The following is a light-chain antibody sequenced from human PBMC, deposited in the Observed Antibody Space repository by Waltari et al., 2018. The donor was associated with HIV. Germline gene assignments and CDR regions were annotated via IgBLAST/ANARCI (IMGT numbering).Light chain of an antibody. V-gene: IGLV2-23*02. Sequence: QSALTQPASVSESPGQSITLSCPGTSSDIGSYNLVSWYQQHPGKAPKPIIYDVNKPPSGVSNRFSGSKSGNTASLTISGLQAEDEADYYCSSYAGARGGVFGGGTKLTVL. CDR3: SSYAGARGGV. CDR1: SSDIGSYNL. CDR2: DVN. J-gene: IGLJ2*01.